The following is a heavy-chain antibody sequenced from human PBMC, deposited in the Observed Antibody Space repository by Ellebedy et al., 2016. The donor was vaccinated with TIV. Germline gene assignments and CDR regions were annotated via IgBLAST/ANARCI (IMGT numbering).Heavy chain of an antibody. D-gene: IGHD5-18*01. J-gene: IGHJ4*02. CDR2: IVGSGS. Sequence: PGGSLRLSCAASGFTFSPYAMAWVRQAPGKGLEWVSGIVGSGSQKYADSVMGRFTITRDNSKRKVVLQMMGLRAEDTAIYFCAKDGTSGDGYWVFDNWGQGTLVSVSS. CDR3: AKDGTSGDGYWVFDN. V-gene: IGHV3-23*01. CDR1: GFTFSPYA.